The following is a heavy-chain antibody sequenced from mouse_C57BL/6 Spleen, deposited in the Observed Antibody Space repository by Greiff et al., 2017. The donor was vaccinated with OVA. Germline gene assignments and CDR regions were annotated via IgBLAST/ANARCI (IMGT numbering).Heavy chain of an antibody. CDR1: GYTFTSYW. CDR2: IHPNSGST. J-gene: IGHJ4*01. Sequence: QVQLQQPGAELVKPGASVKLSCKASGYTFTSYWMHWVKQRPGQGLEWIGMIHPNSGSTNYNEKFKSKATLTVDKSSSTAYMQLSSLTSEDSAVYYCARPYGKYAMDYWGQGTSVTVSS. V-gene: IGHV1-64*01. D-gene: IGHD2-10*02. CDR3: ARPYGKYAMDY.